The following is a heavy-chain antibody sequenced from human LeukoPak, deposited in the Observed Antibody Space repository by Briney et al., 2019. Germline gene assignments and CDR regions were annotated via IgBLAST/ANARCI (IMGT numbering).Heavy chain of an antibody. CDR3: ARLSPAVGLVFDF. CDR1: GFSFSSYS. CDR2: ISSNSAYI. V-gene: IGHV3-21*01. D-gene: IGHD6-13*01. Sequence: GGSLRLSCAASGFSFSSYSINWVRQAPGKGQEWVSSISSNSAYIYYADSVKGRFTISRDNAKNSLYLQMNSLRVEDTAVYYCARLSPAVGLVFDFWGQGTLVAVSS. J-gene: IGHJ4*02.